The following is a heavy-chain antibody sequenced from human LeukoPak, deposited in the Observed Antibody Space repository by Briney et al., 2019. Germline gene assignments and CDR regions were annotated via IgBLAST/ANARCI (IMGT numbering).Heavy chain of an antibody. CDR2: IYYSGST. V-gene: IGHV4-39*01. Sequence: SETLSLTCTVSGGSISSSSYYWGWIRQPPGKGLDWIGSIYYSGSTYYNPSLKSRVTISVDTSNIQYSLKLSSVTAADTAVYYCVSRITIFGVVIGDYFAYWGQGTLVTVSS. CDR1: GGSISSSSYY. CDR3: VSRITIFGVVIGDYFAY. D-gene: IGHD3-3*01. J-gene: IGHJ4*02.